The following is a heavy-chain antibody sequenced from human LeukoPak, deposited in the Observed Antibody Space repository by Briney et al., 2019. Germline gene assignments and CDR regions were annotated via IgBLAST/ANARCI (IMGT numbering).Heavy chain of an antibody. CDR1: GFTFSSYW. J-gene: IGHJ4*02. CDR3: AKDAGLWFGESYFDY. Sequence: GGSLRLSCAASGFTFSSYWTIWVRQAPGKGLEWVANIKQDGSEKHYVDSVKGRFTISRDNAKNPLFLQMNSLRVEDTAVYYCAKDAGLWFGESYFDYWGQGTLVTVSS. CDR2: IKQDGSEK. V-gene: IGHV3-7*01. D-gene: IGHD3-10*01.